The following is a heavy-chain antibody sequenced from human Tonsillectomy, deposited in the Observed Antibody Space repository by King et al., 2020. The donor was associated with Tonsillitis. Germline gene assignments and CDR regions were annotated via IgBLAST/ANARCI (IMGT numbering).Heavy chain of an antibody. J-gene: IGHJ4*02. CDR1: GCSISSGGYY. V-gene: IGHV4-31*03. D-gene: IGHD3-10*01. Sequence: VQLQESGPGLVKPSQTLSLTCTVSGCSISSGGYYWNWIRQHPGKGLEWIGYISYSGSTSYNPSLKSRVTISVYTSKNQFSLKLSSVTAADTAVYYCARVTMVRGVIITDYFDYWGQRTLVTVSS. CDR2: ISYSGST. CDR3: ARVTMVRGVIITDYFDY.